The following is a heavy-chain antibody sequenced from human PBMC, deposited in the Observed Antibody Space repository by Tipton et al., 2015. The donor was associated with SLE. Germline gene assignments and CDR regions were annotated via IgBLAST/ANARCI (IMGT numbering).Heavy chain of an antibody. CDR3: ARDGGQRVVSGTYDFYYYGLDV. D-gene: IGHD6-13*01. J-gene: IGHJ6*02. CDR1: DGSLSGYY. Sequence: KPSETLSLTCTVFDGSLSGYYWTWIRQSPGKGLEWNGEVSHDGGANYNPSLESRGTISLETSKNQFSLKLTSVTAADTAVYYCARDGGQRVVSGTYDFYYYGLDVWGQGTTVTVSS. V-gene: IGHV4-34*01. CDR2: VSHDGGA.